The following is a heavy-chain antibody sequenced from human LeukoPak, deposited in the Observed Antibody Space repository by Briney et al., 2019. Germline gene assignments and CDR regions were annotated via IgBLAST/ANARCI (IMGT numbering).Heavy chain of an antibody. J-gene: IGHJ3*02. CDR2: IWYDSLTT. Sequence: GGSLRLSCAASGFTFSNYGMHWARQAPGKGLEWVAFIWYDSLTTKYEDSVKGRFIISRDNPKNTLFLQMNSLRAEDTAVYYCGSLQVAGTRDDFDIWGQGTMVTVSS. D-gene: IGHD1-1*01. CDR3: GSLQVAGTRDDFDI. V-gene: IGHV3-30*02. CDR1: GFTFSNYG.